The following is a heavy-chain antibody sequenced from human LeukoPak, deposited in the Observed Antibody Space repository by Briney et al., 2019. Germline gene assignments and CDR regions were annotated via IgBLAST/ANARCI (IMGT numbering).Heavy chain of an antibody. CDR3: ASDRGYFDS. CDR2: MYSGGST. D-gene: IGHD2-15*01. Sequence: PGGSLRHSYAASGFTVSSNYMSWLRQAPGKGLEWVSDMYSGGSTYYADSVKGRFPISRDNSKNTLYLQMNSLRAEDTAVYYCASDRGYFDSWGQGTLVTVSS. J-gene: IGHJ4*02. V-gene: IGHV3-66*02. CDR1: GFTVSSNY.